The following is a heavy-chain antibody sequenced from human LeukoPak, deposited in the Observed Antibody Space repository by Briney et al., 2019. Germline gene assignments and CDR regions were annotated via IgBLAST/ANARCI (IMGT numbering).Heavy chain of an antibody. V-gene: IGHV3-23*01. D-gene: IGHD3-10*01. CDR1: GFTFSSYA. CDR2: ISGSGGST. CDR3: AKPIWFGELLPFDY. J-gene: IGHJ4*02. Sequence: GGSLRLSCAASGFTFSSYAMSGVRQAPGKGLEWVSAISGSGGSTYYADSVKGRFTISRDNSRNTLYLQMNSLRAEDTAVYYCAKPIWFGELLPFDYWGQGTLVTVSS.